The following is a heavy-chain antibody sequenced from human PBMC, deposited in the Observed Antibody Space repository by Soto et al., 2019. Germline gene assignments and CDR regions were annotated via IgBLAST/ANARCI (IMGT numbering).Heavy chain of an antibody. V-gene: IGHV4-59*01. J-gene: IGHJ4*02. CDR1: GGSISSYY. D-gene: IGHD3-3*01. Sequence: ETLSLTCTVSGGSISSYYWSWIRQPPGKGLEWIGYIYYSGSTNYNPSLKSRVTISVDTSKNQFSLKLSSVTAADTAVYYCARSYYXFWSGYYGEPHYFDYWGQGTLVTVSS. CDR3: ARSYYXFWSGYYGEPHYFDY. CDR2: IYYSGST.